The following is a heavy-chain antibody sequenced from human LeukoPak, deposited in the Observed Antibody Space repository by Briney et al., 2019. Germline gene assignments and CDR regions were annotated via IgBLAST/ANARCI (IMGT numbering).Heavy chain of an antibody. CDR3: ARVYCSTSSCNYFDY. CDR2: ICHSGST. CDR1: GGSITSSNW. D-gene: IGHD2-2*01. Sequence: SGTLSLTCAVSGGSITSSNWWTWVRQPPGKGLEWIGEICHSGSTNYNPSLQSRVTMSVDKSKNLFSLKLSSVTAADTAMYYCARVYCSTSSCNYFDYWGQGTLVTVSS. V-gene: IGHV4-4*02. J-gene: IGHJ4*02.